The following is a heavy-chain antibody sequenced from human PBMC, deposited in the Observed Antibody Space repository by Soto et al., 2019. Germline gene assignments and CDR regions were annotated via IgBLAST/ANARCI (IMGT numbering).Heavy chain of an antibody. CDR3: AKDPNGEYVGAFEM. CDR2: ISSSGGST. V-gene: IGHV3-23*01. D-gene: IGHD4-17*01. CDR1: GFTFSNYA. Sequence: EVQLLESGGGLGQPGGSLRLSCAASGFTFSNYAMSWVRQAPGGGPEGVSGISSSGGSTYYADSVKGRFTISRDHSKNTLSLQMNNLRAEDTAVYYCAKDPNGEYVGAFEMWGQGTMVTVSS. J-gene: IGHJ3*02.